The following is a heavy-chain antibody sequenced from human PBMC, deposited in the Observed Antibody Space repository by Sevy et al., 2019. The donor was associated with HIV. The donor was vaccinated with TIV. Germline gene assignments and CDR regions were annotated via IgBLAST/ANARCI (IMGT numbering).Heavy chain of an antibody. V-gene: IGHV3-74*01. D-gene: IGHD1-26*01. CDR1: GFTFSSYW. J-gene: IGHJ5*02. CDR3: ARDRSGSYHVSDNWFDP. Sequence: GGSLRLSCAASGFTFSSYWMHWFRQVPGKGLVWVSCIKSDGSSTSYADSVKGRFTISRDNAKNTLYLQMNSLRAEDTAVYYCARDRSGSYHVSDNWFDPWGQGTLVTVSS. CDR2: IKSDGSST.